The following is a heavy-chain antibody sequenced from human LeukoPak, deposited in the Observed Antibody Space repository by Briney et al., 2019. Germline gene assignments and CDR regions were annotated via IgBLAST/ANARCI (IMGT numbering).Heavy chain of an antibody. Sequence: GGSLRLSCAASGLTFSSCAMTWVRQAPGEGLELVSAIGGNGVHIYYADSVKGRFTTSRDNSKNTLYLQMNSLRAEDTAVYYCAREPFTIFGVVHLFDYWGQGTLVTVSS. D-gene: IGHD3-3*01. CDR2: IGGNGVHI. V-gene: IGHV3-23*01. CDR3: AREPFTIFGVVHLFDY. CDR1: GLTFSSCA. J-gene: IGHJ4*02.